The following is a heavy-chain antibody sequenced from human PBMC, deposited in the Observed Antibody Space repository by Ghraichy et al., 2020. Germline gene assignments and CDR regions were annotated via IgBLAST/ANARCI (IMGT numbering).Heavy chain of an antibody. J-gene: IGHJ4*02. CDR3: ARVSSGWPDY. CDR2: TYYSSKWFY. Sequence: SETLSLTCAISGDSVSSNSAAWSWIRQSPSRGLEWLGRTYYSSKWFYDYAVSVKSRITINVDTSNNQFSLHLNSVIPEDTAVYFCARVSSGWPDYWGQGTLVTVSS. V-gene: IGHV6-1*01. CDR1: GDSVSSNSAA. D-gene: IGHD6-25*01.